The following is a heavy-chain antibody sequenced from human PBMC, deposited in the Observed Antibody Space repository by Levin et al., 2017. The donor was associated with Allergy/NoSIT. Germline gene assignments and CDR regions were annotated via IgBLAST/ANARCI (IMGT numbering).Heavy chain of an antibody. Sequence: GGSLRLSCAASGFTFSSYSMNWVRQAPGKGLEWVSYISSSSSTIYYADSVKGRFTISRDNAKNSLYLQMNSLRAEDTAVYYCARAGRYGSGYYYMDVWGKGTTVTVSS. CDR1: GFTFSSYS. J-gene: IGHJ6*03. CDR3: ARAGRYGSGYYYMDV. V-gene: IGHV3-48*01. CDR2: ISSSSSTI. D-gene: IGHD3-10*01.